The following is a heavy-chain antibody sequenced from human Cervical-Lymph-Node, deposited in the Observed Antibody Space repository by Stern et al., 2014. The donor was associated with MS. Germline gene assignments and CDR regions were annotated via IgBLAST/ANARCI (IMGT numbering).Heavy chain of an antibody. CDR2: SGSGGSTA. D-gene: IGHD3-10*01. Sequence: VQLVESGGGLVQPGGSLRLSYAASGFTFSSYWMHWVRQAPGKGLVWVSRSGSGGSTASDAASVEGRFTISRDNAKNTLYLQMNSLRAEDTAVYYCARAISAMVRGVTDYWGQGTLVTVSS. J-gene: IGHJ4*02. CDR1: GFTFSSYW. CDR3: ARAISAMVRGVTDY. V-gene: IGHV3-74*02.